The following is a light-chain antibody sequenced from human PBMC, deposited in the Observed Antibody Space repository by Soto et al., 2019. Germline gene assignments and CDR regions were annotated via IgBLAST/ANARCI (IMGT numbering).Light chain of an antibody. CDR3: RQYDSSPLT. CDR2: GAS. V-gene: IGKV3-20*01. CDR1: QSVRSSH. J-gene: IGKJ4*01. Sequence: EIVLTQSPGTLSLSRGERATLSCRASQSVRSSHLAWYQQKPGQAPRLLIYGASSRATGIPDRFSGSGSGADFTLTISRLEPEDFAVYYCRQYDSSPLTFGGGTKVDIK.